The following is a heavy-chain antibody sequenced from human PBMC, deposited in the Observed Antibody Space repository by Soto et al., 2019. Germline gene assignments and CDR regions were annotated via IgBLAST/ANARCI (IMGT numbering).Heavy chain of an antibody. CDR3: ARLDRSTAKIGV. J-gene: IGHJ6*02. D-gene: IGHD3-22*01. V-gene: IGHV4-61*08. Sequence: QVQLQESGPGLLKPSETLSLTCTLSGDSVSSGASHWTWIRQSPGKGLEWIGYTHRNATADCNPSPKSRVSISVDTSKTQCSLKLTSATTADTAVYYCARLDRSTAKIGVWGQGTTVTVSS. CDR2: THRNATA. CDR1: GDSVSSGASH.